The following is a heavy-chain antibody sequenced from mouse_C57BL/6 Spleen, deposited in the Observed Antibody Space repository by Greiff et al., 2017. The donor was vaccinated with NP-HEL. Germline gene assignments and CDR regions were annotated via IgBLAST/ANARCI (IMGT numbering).Heavy chain of an antibody. D-gene: IGHD2-3*01. V-gene: IGHV1-15*01. Sequence: VQLQQSGAELVRPGASVTLSCKASGYTFTDSEMHWVKQTPVHGLEWIGAIDPATGGTAYNPKFKGKAILTADKSSSTAYMERRSLTSEDSADDYGTRGYDCYSYYAMDYWGQGTSVTVSS. CDR1: GYTFTDSE. CDR2: IDPATGGT. J-gene: IGHJ4*01. CDR3: TRGYDCYSYYAMDY.